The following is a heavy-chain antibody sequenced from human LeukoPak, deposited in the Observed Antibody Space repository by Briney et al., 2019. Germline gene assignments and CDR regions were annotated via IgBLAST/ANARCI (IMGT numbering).Heavy chain of an antibody. CDR1: GGSFSGYY. V-gene: IGHV4-34*01. Sequence: SETLSLTCAVYGGSFSGYYWSWIRQPPGKGLEWIGEINHSGSTNYNPSLKSRVTISVDTSKNQFALKLSSVTAADTAVYYCARGPRVPPASQPFDYWGQGTLVTVSS. D-gene: IGHD2-2*01. J-gene: IGHJ4*02. CDR2: INHSGST. CDR3: ARGPRVPPASQPFDY.